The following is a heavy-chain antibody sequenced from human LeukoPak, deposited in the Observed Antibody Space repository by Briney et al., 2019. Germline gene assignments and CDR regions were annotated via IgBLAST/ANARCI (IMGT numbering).Heavy chain of an antibody. Sequence: SETLSLTCAVYGGSFSGYYWSWIRQPPGKGLEWIGEINHSGSTNYNPSLKSRVTISVDTSKNQFSLKLSSVTAADTAVYYCARRVFFPYGMDVWGQGTTVTISS. CDR3: ARRVFFPYGMDV. V-gene: IGHV4-34*01. CDR2: INHSGST. D-gene: IGHD2/OR15-2a*01. CDR1: GGSFSGYY. J-gene: IGHJ6*02.